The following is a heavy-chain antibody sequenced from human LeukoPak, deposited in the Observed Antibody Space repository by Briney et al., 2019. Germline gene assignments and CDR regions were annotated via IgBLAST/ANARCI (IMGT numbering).Heavy chain of an antibody. Sequence: GASVKVSCKASGYTFTSYDINWVRQATGQGLEWMGWMNPNSGNTGYAQKFQGRVTMTRNTSISTAYMELSSLRSGDTAVYYCARVSQGTAGQDFDYWGQGTLVTVSS. CDR3: ARVSQGTAGQDFDY. CDR1: GYTFTSYD. D-gene: IGHD1-14*01. CDR2: MNPNSGNT. J-gene: IGHJ4*02. V-gene: IGHV1-8*01.